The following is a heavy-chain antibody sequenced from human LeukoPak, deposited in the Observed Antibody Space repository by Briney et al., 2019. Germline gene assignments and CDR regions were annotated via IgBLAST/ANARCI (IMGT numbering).Heavy chain of an antibody. V-gene: IGHV1-46*01. CDR2: INPSGGST. Sequence: ASVTVSCKSSGYTFTSYYMHWVRQAHGPGNEWMGIINPSGGSTSYAQQFQGRVTMTRDTSTSTVYMELSSLRSEDTAVYYCARGPNRWELLRYNWFDPWGQGTLVTVSS. CDR1: GYTFTSYY. CDR3: ARGPNRWELLRYNWFDP. D-gene: IGHD1-26*01. J-gene: IGHJ5*02.